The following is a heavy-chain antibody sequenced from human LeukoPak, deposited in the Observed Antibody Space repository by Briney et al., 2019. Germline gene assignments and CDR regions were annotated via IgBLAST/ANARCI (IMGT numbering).Heavy chain of an antibody. Sequence: GGSLRLSCAASGFTFSGSAMHWVRQASGKGLEWVSAISGSGGSTYYADSVKGRFTISRDNSKNTLYLQMNSLRAEDTAVYYCAKEGDEGELLRLIDYWGQGTLVTVSS. CDR1: GFTFSGSA. CDR3: AKEGDEGELLRLIDY. J-gene: IGHJ4*02. CDR2: ISGSGGST. V-gene: IGHV3-23*01. D-gene: IGHD1-26*01.